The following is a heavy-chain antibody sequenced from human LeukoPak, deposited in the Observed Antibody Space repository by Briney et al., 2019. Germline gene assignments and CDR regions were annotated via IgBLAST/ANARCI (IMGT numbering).Heavy chain of an antibody. CDR2: ISGNGGST. V-gene: IGHV3-23*01. CDR1: GFTFSSYA. CDR3: AKVGIGGTYFDY. J-gene: IGHJ4*02. Sequence: GGSLRLSCAASGFTFSSYAMNWVRQAPGKGLEWVSGISGNGGSTSYADSVKGRFTISRDNSKNTLYVQMNSLRAEDTALYYCAKVGIGGTYFDYWGQGTLVTVSS. D-gene: IGHD1-7*01.